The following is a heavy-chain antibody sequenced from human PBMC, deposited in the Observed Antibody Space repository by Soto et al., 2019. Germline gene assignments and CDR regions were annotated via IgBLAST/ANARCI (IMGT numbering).Heavy chain of an antibody. Sequence: QVQLVQSGAEVKKPGSSVKVSCKASGGTFSSYAISWVRQAPGQGLEWVGGIIPISGTANYAQKFQGRVTITADESTSTAYMELSSLRSEDTAVYYCARSQGSRTSLEIYYYYYYGMDVWGQGTTVTVSS. J-gene: IGHJ6*02. D-gene: IGHD2-2*01. CDR2: IIPISGTA. CDR1: GGTFSSYA. V-gene: IGHV1-69*01. CDR3: ARSQGSRTSLEIYYYYYYGMDV.